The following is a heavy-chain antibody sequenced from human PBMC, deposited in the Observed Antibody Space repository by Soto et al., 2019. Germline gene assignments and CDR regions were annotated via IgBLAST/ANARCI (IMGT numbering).Heavy chain of an antibody. Sequence: SETLSLTCTVSGGSISSGGYYWSWIRQHPGKGLEWIGYIYYSGSTYYNPSLKSRVTISVDTSKNQFSLKLSSVTAADTAVYYCAREVMDIVVVVAAPYYYYMDVWGKGTTVTVSS. CDR3: AREVMDIVVVVAAPYYYYMDV. CDR1: GGSISSGGYY. CDR2: IYYSGST. V-gene: IGHV4-31*03. J-gene: IGHJ6*03. D-gene: IGHD2-15*01.